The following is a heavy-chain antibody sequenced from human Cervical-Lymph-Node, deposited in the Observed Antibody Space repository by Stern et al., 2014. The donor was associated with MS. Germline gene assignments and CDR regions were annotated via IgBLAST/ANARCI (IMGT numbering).Heavy chain of an antibody. D-gene: IGHD5-18*01. V-gene: IGHV3-30*18. Sequence: VQLVESGGGVVQPGRCLRLSCAASGFTFRTYGMHWVRQAPGMGLEWVASISYDGSNFYYADSGKGRFTISRDNSKKTLHLQMNSLRPDDTAMYFCAKDRRGGYNYLFGMDVWGQGTTVTVSS. CDR3: AKDRRGGYNYLFGMDV. J-gene: IGHJ6*02. CDR2: ISYDGSNF. CDR1: GFTFRTYG.